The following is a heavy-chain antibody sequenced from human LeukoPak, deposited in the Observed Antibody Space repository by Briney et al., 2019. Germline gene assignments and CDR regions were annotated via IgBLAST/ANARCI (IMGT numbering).Heavy chain of an antibody. CDR2: ISGSGGST. V-gene: IGHV3-23*01. J-gene: IGHJ5*02. CDR1: GFSFSSYA. D-gene: IGHD2-2*01. Sequence: GALRLSCAASGFSFSSYAMSWVRQAPGKGLEWVSAISGSGGSTYYADSVKGRFTISRDNSKNTLYLQMHSLRAEDTAVYYCAKVYCSSTSCPSYNWFVPGGQGTLVTVS. CDR3: AKVYCSSTSCPSYNWFVP.